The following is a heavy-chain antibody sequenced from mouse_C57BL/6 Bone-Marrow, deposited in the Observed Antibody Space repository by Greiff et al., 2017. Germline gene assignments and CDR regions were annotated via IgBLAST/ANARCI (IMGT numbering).Heavy chain of an antibody. CDR1: GYTFTSYW. CDR3: ARTDYGSSPWFAY. J-gene: IGHJ3*01. D-gene: IGHD1-1*01. V-gene: IGHV1-52*01. Sequence: QVQLKQPGAELVRPGSSVKLSCKASGYTFTSYWMHWVKQRPIQGLAWIGNIDPSDSETHYNQKFKDKATLTVDKSSSTAYMQLSSLTSEDSAVYYCARTDYGSSPWFAYWGQGTLVTVSA. CDR2: IDPSDSET.